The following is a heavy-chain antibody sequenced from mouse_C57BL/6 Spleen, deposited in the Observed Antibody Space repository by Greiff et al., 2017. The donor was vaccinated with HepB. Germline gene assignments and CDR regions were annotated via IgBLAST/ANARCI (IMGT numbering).Heavy chain of an antibody. D-gene: IGHD3-2*02. CDR2: INPNNGGT. V-gene: IGHV1-18*01. J-gene: IGHJ3*01. Sequence: VQLKESGPELVKPGASVKIPCKASGYTFTDYNMDWVKQSHGKSLEWIGDINPNNGGTIYNQKFKGKATLTVDKSSSTAYMELRSLTSEDTAVYYCARRGSSGYLPWFAYWGQGTLVTVSA. CDR3: ARRGSSGYLPWFAY. CDR1: GYTFTDYN.